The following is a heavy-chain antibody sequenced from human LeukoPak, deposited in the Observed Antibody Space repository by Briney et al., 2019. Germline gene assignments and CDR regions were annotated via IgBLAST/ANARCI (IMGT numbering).Heavy chain of an antibody. Sequence: SETLSLTCTVSGGSLNTPNYYWGWIRQTPGKGLEWIGNIYYSGSTYYNPSLKSRVTISVDTSKNQFSLKLSSVTAADTAVYYCARLVRGDTYYNYYMDVWGKGTTVTISS. CDR1: GGSLNTPNYY. V-gene: IGHV4-39*01. CDR2: IYYSGST. CDR3: ARLVRGDTYYNYYMDV. J-gene: IGHJ6*03. D-gene: IGHD3-10*01.